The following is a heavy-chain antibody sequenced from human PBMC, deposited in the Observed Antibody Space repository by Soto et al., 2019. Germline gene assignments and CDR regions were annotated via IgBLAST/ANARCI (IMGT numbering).Heavy chain of an antibody. CDR3: AHRPSLVRGYYFDF. CDR2: IYWDDEK. CDR1: GFSLSTNGVA. V-gene: IGHV2-5*02. J-gene: IGHJ4*02. Sequence: SGPTLVNPTQTVTLTCTFSGFSLSTNGVAVGWIRQPPGKALEWLALIYWDDEKRYSPSLGSRLTITRDTSKNQVVLTMTKMDPVDTATYYCAHRPSLVRGYYFDFWGQGTLVTVSS. D-gene: IGHD3-10*01.